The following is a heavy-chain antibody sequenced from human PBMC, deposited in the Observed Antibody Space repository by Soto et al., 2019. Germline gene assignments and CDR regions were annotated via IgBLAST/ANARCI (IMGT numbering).Heavy chain of an antibody. CDR2: INSDGSST. V-gene: IGHV3-74*01. CDR3: ARVTTVNWYFDL. D-gene: IGHD4-17*01. Sequence: GGSLRLSCAASGFTFSSYWMHWVRQAPGKGLVWVSRINSDGSSTSYADSVKGRFTISRDNAKNTLYLQMNSLSAEDTAVYYCARVTTVNWYFDLWGRGTLVTVSS. J-gene: IGHJ2*01. CDR1: GFTFSSYW.